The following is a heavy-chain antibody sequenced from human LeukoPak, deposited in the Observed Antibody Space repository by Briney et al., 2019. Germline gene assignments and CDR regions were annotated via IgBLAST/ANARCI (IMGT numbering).Heavy chain of an antibody. Sequence: GGSLRLSCAVSGFTLTNFAMMWVRQAPGTGLQWLSSITGDGATYYADSVRGRFMVYRDTSKNTLYLQMNSLTAEDTALYYCAKGAAAGLVDWFDPWGQGTLVTVSS. CDR3: AKGAAAGLVDWFDP. D-gene: IGHD6-25*01. V-gene: IGHV3-23*01. CDR2: ITGDGAT. J-gene: IGHJ5*02. CDR1: GFTLTNFA.